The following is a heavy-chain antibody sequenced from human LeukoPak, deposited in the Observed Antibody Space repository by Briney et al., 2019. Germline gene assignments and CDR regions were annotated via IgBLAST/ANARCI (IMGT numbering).Heavy chain of an antibody. Sequence: GGSLRLSCAASGFTFSSYAMSWVRQAPGKGLEWVSIISGSGGSTYYADSVKGRFTISRDNSKNTLYLQMNSLRAEDTAVYYCAASADYYDSSGQYFYWGQGTLVTVSS. CDR2: ISGSGGST. D-gene: IGHD3-22*01. J-gene: IGHJ4*02. CDR1: GFTFSSYA. CDR3: AASADYYDSSGQYFY. V-gene: IGHV3-23*01.